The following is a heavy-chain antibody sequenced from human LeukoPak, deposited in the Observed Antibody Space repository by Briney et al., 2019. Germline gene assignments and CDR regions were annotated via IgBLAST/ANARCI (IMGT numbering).Heavy chain of an antibody. CDR1: GSTFSSYA. D-gene: IGHD1-7*01. V-gene: IGHV3-23*01. CDR2: ISGSGGST. J-gene: IGHJ4*02. CDR3: AKEGVSTGTRRGPGDY. Sequence: GASLRLSCAASGSTFSSYAMSRVRQAPGKGLEWVSAISGSGGSTYYADSVKGRFTISRDNSKNTLYLQMNSLRAEDTAVYYCAKEGVSTGTRRGPGDYWGQGTLVTVSS.